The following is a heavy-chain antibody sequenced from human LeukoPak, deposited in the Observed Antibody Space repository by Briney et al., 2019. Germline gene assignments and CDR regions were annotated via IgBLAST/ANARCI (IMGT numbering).Heavy chain of an antibody. CDR2: IWYDGSNK. J-gene: IGHJ6*02. V-gene: IGHV3-33*08. CDR1: GFTFSDYY. Sequence: GGSLRLSCAASGFTFSDYYMSWIRQAPGKGLEWVAVIWYDGSNKYYADSVKGRFTISRDNSKNTLYLQMNSLRAEDTAVYYCTRGISYTMNIWGQGTTVTVSS. D-gene: IGHD2/OR15-2a*01. CDR3: TRGISYTMNI.